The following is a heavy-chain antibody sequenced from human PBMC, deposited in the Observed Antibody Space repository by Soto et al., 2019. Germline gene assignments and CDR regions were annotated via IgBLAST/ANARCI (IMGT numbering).Heavy chain of an antibody. D-gene: IGHD2-15*01. V-gene: IGHV3-23*01. CDR1: GFTFSSYA. J-gene: IGHJ4*02. Sequence: GGSLRLSCAASGFTFSSYAMSWVRQAPGKGLEWVSAISGSGGSTYYADSVKGRFTISRDNSKNTLYLQMNSLRAEDTAVYYCAKDGGPSRRRRYCSGGSCPSVADYWGQGTLVTVSS. CDR2: ISGSGGST. CDR3: AKDGGPSRRRRYCSGGSCPSVADY.